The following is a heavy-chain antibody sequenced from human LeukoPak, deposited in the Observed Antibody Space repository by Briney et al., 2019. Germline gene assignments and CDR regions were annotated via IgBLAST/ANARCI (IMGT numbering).Heavy chain of an antibody. D-gene: IGHD1-26*01. Sequence: ASVKVSCKASGYTFTGYYMHWVRQAPGQGLEWMGWINPNSGGTNYAQKFQGRVTMTRDTSISTAYMELSRLRSDDTAVYYCARSVVGATWVDYWGQGTLVTVSS. V-gene: IGHV1-2*02. CDR1: GYTFTGYY. CDR2: INPNSGGT. CDR3: ARSVVGATWVDY. J-gene: IGHJ4*02.